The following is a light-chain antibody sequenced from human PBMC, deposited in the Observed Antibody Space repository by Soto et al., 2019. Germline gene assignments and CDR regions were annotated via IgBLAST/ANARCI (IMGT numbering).Light chain of an antibody. CDR1: SSDVGNYNY. CDR3: SSYTTSSTRV. CDR2: EVS. V-gene: IGLV2-14*01. Sequence: QSALTQPASVSGSPGQSITISCTGTSSDVGNYNYVSWYQQHPGKARKLMIYEVSNRPSGVSNRFSGSKSGKTASLTISGLQVEDEADYYCSSYTTSSTRVFGGGTQLTVL. J-gene: IGLJ3*02.